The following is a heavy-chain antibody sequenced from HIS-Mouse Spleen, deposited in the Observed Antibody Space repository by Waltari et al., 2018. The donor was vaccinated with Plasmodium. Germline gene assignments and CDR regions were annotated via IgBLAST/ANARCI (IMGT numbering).Heavy chain of an antibody. CDR3: ARDRRGYWYFDL. J-gene: IGHJ2*01. V-gene: IGHV3-7*01. Sequence: EVQLVESGGGLVQPGGSLRLSCAASGFPFSSYWMSWVRQAPGKGLEWVAKIKQDGSEKYYVDSVKGRFTISRDNAKNSLYLQMNSLRAEDTAVYYCARDRRGYWYFDLWGRGTLVTVSS. CDR2: IKQDGSEK. CDR1: GFPFSSYW. D-gene: IGHD5-12*01.